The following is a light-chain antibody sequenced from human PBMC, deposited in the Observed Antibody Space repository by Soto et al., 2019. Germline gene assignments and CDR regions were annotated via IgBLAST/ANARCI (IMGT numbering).Light chain of an antibody. J-gene: IGKJ4*01. V-gene: IGKV1-8*01. CDR1: QGISSY. CDR2: AAS. Sequence: AIRMTQSPSSLSASTGDRVTITCRASQGISSYLAWYQQKPGKAPKLLIYAASTLQSGVPSRFSGSGSGTDFTLTNSCLQSEDFATYYCQQYYSYPLTFGGGTKVEIK. CDR3: QQYYSYPLT.